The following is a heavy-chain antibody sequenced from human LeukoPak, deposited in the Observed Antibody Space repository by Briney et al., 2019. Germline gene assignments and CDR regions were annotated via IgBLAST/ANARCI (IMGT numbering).Heavy chain of an antibody. D-gene: IGHD3-3*01. V-gene: IGHV3-23*01. J-gene: IGHJ6*02. CDR3: ASWSYYDFWSGYYPAYYYGMDV. CDR1: GFTFSSYA. Sequence: PGGSLRLSCAASGFTFSSYAMSWVRQAPGKGLDWVSAISGGGGTTYYADSVKGRFTISRDNSKNTLYLQMNSLRAEDTAVYYCASWSYYDFWSGYYPAYYYGMDVWGQGTTVTVSS. CDR2: ISGGGGTT.